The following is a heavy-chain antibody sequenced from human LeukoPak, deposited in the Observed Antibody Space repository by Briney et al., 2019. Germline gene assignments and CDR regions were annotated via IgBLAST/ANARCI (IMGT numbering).Heavy chain of an antibody. CDR2: ISSSSSSM. V-gene: IGHV3-21*01. J-gene: IGHJ6*02. CDR3: ARGHYGMDV. CDR1: GFTFSSYS. Sequence: PGGSLRLSCAASGFTFSSYSMSWVRQAPGKGLEWVSSISSSSSSMYYADSVKGRFIISRDKAKKSLYLQMNSLRGEDTAVYYCARGHYGMDVWGQGTTVTVSS.